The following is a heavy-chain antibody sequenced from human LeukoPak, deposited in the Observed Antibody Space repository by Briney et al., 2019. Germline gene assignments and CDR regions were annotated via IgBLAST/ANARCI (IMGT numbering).Heavy chain of an antibody. CDR3: AKESGSPYYFDY. D-gene: IGHD1-26*01. CDR2: IRSKANSYAT. J-gene: IGHJ4*02. CDR1: GFTFSGSA. V-gene: IGHV3-73*01. Sequence: GGSLRLSCAASGFTFSGSAMHWVRQASGKGLEWVGRIRSKANSYATAYAASVKGRFTISRDDSKNTAYLQMNSLKTEDTAVYYCAKESGSPYYFDYWGQGTLVTVSS.